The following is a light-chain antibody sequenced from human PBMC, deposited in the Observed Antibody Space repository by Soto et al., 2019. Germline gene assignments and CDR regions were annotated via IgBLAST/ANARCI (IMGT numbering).Light chain of an antibody. V-gene: IGLV1-40*01. CDR2: GNS. CDR1: SSNIGAGYD. J-gene: IGLJ2*01. CDR3: QSYDSSLSGFHVV. Sequence: SVLTQPPSVSGAPGQRVTISCTGSSSNIGAGYDVHWYQQLPGTAPKLLIYGNSNRPSGVPDRFSGSKSGTSASLAITGLHAEDEADYYCQSYDSSLSGFHVVFGGGTKLTVL.